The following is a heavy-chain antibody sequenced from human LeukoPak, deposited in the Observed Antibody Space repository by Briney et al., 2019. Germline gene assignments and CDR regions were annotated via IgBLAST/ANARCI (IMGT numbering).Heavy chain of an antibody. CDR2: IYLGDSET. J-gene: IGHJ4*02. V-gene: IGHV5-51*01. CDR1: GYSFTSYW. D-gene: IGHD3-10*01. Sequence: GESLKISCKCSGYSFTSYWIVWVRQMPGKGLEWMGIIYLGDSETRYSPSFQGQVSISADKSISTAYLQWSSLKASDTAMYYCARQGYGSGNLDYWGQGTLVTVSS. CDR3: ARQGYGSGNLDY.